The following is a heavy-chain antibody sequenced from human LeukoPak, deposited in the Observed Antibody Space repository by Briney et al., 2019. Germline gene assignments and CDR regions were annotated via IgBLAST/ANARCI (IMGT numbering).Heavy chain of an antibody. D-gene: IGHD2-2*01. CDR3: ARGKKGVPAATDY. CDR2: IYYSGST. CDR1: GGSISSGDYY. Sequence: SQTLSLTCTVSGGSISSGDYYWSWIRQPPGKGLEWIGYIYYSGSTYYNPSLKSRVTISVDTPKNQFSLKLSSVTAADTAVYYCARGKKGVPAATDYWGQGTLVTVSS. J-gene: IGHJ4*02. V-gene: IGHV4-30-4*08.